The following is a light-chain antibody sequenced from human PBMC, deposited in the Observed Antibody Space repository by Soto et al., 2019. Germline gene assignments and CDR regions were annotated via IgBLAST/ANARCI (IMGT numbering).Light chain of an antibody. V-gene: IGLV2-14*01. CDR2: EVT. CDR1: SSDVGGYNY. Sequence: QSALTQPASVSGSPGQSITISWTGTSSDVGGYNYVSWYQQHPGKAPKLVIYEVTKRPSGVSNRFSGSKSGNTASLTISGLQAEDETDYYCSSYTSTNHVVFGGGTKVTAL. CDR3: SSYTSTNHVV. J-gene: IGLJ2*01.